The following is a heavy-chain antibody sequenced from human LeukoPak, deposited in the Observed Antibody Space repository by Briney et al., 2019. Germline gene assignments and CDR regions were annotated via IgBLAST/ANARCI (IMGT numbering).Heavy chain of an antibody. CDR1: GFTFNSHS. J-gene: IGHJ6*04. Sequence: GGSLRLSCAASGFTFNSHSMNWVRQAPGKGLEWVSSLTSRSTYIYYADSVKGRFTISRDNAKNSLYLQMNSLRAEDTAVYYCARGKQQVGRIMDVWGKGTTVTVSS. CDR3: ARGKQQVGRIMDV. D-gene: IGHD6-13*01. CDR2: LTSRSTYI. V-gene: IGHV3-21*01.